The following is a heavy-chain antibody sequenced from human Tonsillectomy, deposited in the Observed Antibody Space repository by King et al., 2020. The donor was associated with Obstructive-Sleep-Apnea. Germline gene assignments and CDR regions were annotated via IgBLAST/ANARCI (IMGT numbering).Heavy chain of an antibody. CDR2: ISYDGSNK. CDR1: GFTFSSYA. D-gene: IGHD3-10*01. V-gene: IGHV3-30-3*01. J-gene: IGHJ4*02. CDR3: ARDKYYGSGSYYKH. Sequence: VQLVESGGGVVQPGRSLRLSCAASGFTFSSYAMHWVRQAPGKGLEWVAVISYDGSNKYYADSVKGRFTISRDNSKNTLYLQMNSLRAEDTAVYYCARDKYYGSGSYYKHWGQGTLVTVSS.